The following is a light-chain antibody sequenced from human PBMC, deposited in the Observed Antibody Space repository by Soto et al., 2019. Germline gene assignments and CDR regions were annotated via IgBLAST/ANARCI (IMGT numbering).Light chain of an antibody. J-gene: IGKJ2*02. Sequence: ETVLTQSPATLSLSPGERATLSCRASQSVSRDLAWYQQKPGQAPRLLIYDASNRATGIPARFSGSGSGTDLTLSISSLEAEYFAVYYCQKRRSSCTFGQGTKLEIK. CDR3: QKRRSSCT. CDR2: DAS. V-gene: IGKV3-11*01. CDR1: QSVSRD.